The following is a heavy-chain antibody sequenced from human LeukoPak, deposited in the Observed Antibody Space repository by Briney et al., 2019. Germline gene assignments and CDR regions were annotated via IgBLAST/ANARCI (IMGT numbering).Heavy chain of an antibody. CDR3: ARGIVVVPAANGDAFDI. CDR1: GYSISSGYY. D-gene: IGHD2-2*01. J-gene: IGHJ3*02. Sequence: SETLSLTCAVFGYSISSGYYWGWIRQPPGKGLEWIGSIYHSGNTYYNPSLKSRVTISVDTSKNQFSLKLSSVTAADTAVYYCARGIVVVPAANGDAFDIWGQGTMVTVSS. V-gene: IGHV4-38-2*01. CDR2: IYHSGNT.